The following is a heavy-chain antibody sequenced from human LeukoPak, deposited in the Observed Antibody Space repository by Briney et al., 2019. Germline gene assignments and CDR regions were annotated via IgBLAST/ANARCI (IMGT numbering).Heavy chain of an antibody. CDR1: GGTFSSYA. D-gene: IGHD3-16*01. V-gene: IGHV1-69*04. J-gene: IGHJ6*02. CDR2: IIPILGIA. CDR3: ARGERLGGMDV. Sequence: SVKVSCKASGGTFSSYAINWVRQAPGQGLEWMGRIIPILGIANYAQKFQGRVTITADKSTSTAYMELSSLRSEDTAVYYCARGERLGGMDVWGQGTTVTVSS.